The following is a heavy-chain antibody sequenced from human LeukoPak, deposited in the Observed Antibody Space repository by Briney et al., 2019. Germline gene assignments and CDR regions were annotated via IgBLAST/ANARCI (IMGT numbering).Heavy chain of an antibody. Sequence: PGGSLRLSCVASGFTLSSYWMHWVRHHPGKGLVWVSPINSDGSSTSYADSVKGRFTVSRDNAKNTLYLQMNSLRAEDTAVYYCARLLECTSTSCYEGWFDPWGQGTLVTVSS. D-gene: IGHD2-2*01. CDR1: GFTLSSYW. CDR2: INSDGSST. V-gene: IGHV3-74*01. J-gene: IGHJ5*02. CDR3: ARLLECTSTSCYEGWFDP.